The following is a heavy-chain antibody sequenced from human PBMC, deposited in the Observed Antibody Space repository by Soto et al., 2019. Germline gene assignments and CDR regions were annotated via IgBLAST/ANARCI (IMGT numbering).Heavy chain of an antibody. CDR1: GFTFSSYG. V-gene: IGHV3-30*18. CDR3: AKDRGIAAAAYYYYGMDV. Sequence: GGSLRRSCAASGFTFSSYGMHWGRQAPGKGLEWVAVISYDGSNKYYADSVKGRFTISRDNSKNTLYLQMNSLRAEDTAVYYCAKDRGIAAAAYYYYGMDVWGQGTTVT. J-gene: IGHJ6*02. CDR2: ISYDGSNK. D-gene: IGHD6-13*01.